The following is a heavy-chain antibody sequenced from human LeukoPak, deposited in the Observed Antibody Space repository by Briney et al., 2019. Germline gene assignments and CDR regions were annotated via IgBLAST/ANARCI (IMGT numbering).Heavy chain of an antibody. V-gene: IGHV1-24*01. CDR1: GYTLTELS. CDR2: FDPEDGET. J-gene: IGHJ6*03. Sequence: ASVKVSCKVSGYTLTELSMHWVRQAPGKGLEWMGGFDPEDGETIYAQKFQGRVTMTEDTSTDTAYMELSSLRSEDTAVYYCATGGVPAASAGYYYYYYMDVWGKGTTVTVSS. CDR3: ATGGVPAASAGYYYYYYMDV. D-gene: IGHD2-2*01.